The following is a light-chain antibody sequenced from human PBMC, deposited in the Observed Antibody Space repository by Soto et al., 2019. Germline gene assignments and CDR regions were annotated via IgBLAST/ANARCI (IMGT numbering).Light chain of an antibody. J-gene: IGKJ1*01. Sequence: DIQMTQSPSTLSESVGDRVTITCRASQSISSRLAWYQQKPGKVPKLLIYKASSLESGVPSRFSGSGSGTEFTLTISSLQPDDFATYYCQQYDSYSRTFGQGTKVEI. V-gene: IGKV1-5*03. CDR1: QSISSR. CDR2: KAS. CDR3: QQYDSYSRT.